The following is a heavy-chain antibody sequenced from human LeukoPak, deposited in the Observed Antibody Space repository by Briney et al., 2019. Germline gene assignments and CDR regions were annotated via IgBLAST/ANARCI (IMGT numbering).Heavy chain of an antibody. CDR1: GSTFSSYS. CDR3: ARGLEEGFGELTYNWFDP. V-gene: IGHV3-21*01. CDR2: ISSSSSYI. J-gene: IGHJ5*02. Sequence: KPGGSLRLSCAASGSTFSSYSMNWVRQAPGKGLEWVSSISSSSSYIYYADSVKGRFAISRDNAKNSLYLQMNSLRAEDTAVYYCARGLEEGFGELTYNWFDPWGQGTLVTVSS. D-gene: IGHD3-10*01.